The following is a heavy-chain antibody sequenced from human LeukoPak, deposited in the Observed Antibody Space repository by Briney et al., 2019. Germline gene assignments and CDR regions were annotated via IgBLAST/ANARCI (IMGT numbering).Heavy chain of an antibody. CDR2: IKQDGGEK. D-gene: IGHD6-19*01. CDR3: ARSSKAESTRYSSGWYSGPPYYYGMDV. CDR1: GFTFSSYW. Sequence: GGSLRLSCAASGFTFSSYWRSWVRQAPGKGPEWVANIKQDGGEKYYVDSVKGRFTISRDKAKNSLYLQMNSLRAEDTAVYYCARSSKAESTRYSSGWYSGPPYYYGMDVWGQGTTVTVSS. V-gene: IGHV3-7*05. J-gene: IGHJ6*02.